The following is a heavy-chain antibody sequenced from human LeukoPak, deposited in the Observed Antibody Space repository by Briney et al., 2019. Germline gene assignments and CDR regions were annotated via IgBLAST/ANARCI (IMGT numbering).Heavy chain of an antibody. CDR3: ARAYCGGVCYDS. D-gene: IGHD2-21*02. CDR1: GYTFTSYY. CDR2: INISGGTT. V-gene: IGHV1-46*01. Sequence: SVKVSCKASGYTFTSYYMHWVRQAPGQGLERMGIINISGGTTGYAQKLQGRVTMTRDTSTSSVYMEMSSMRSEDTAVYFCARAYCGGVCYDSWGEGTLVTVSS. J-gene: IGHJ4*02.